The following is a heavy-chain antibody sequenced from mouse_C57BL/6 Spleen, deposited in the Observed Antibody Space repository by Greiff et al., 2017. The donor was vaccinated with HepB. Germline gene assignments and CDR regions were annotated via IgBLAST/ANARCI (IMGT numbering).Heavy chain of an antibody. CDR3: ARSWDGY. V-gene: IGHV1-50*01. Sequence: VQLQQPGAELVKPGASVKLSCKASGYTFTSYWMQWVKQRPGQGLEWIGEIDPSDSYTNYNQKFKGKATLTVETSSSTAYMQLSSLTSEDSAVYYCARSWDGYWGQGTTLTVSS. J-gene: IGHJ2*01. CDR1: GYTFTSYW. D-gene: IGHD4-1*01. CDR2: IDPSDSYT.